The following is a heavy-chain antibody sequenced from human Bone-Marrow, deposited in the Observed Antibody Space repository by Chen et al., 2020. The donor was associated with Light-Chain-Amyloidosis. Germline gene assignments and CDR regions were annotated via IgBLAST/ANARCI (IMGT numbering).Heavy chain of an antibody. V-gene: IGHV1-24*01. CDR3: VSQAHLRSTSSTWFDP. Sequence: QIQLVQSGTEVKKPGASVKVSCNISGSTLTDLPIHWVRQAPGKGLEWMGGFDPEDSETIYAQKFQGRVTMTDDTSTSKASMELTSLTYEDTAIYYCVSQAHLRSTSSTWFDPWGQGTLLTVSS. CDR2: FDPEDSET. D-gene: IGHD2-2*01. J-gene: IGHJ5*02. CDR1: GSTLTDLP.